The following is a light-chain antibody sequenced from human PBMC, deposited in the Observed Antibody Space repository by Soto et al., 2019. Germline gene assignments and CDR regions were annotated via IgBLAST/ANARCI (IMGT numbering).Light chain of an antibody. Sequence: QAVVTQPPSVSGAPGQRGTISCTASSSNIGAGSDVHWYLQLPATAPKLLIYGNTNRPSGVPDRFSGYKSGTSAALAITGLQAEDEADYYCKSYDSSLSAWVFCGGTKLTVL. V-gene: IGLV1-40*01. J-gene: IGLJ3*02. CDR1: SSNIGAGSD. CDR2: GNT. CDR3: KSYDSSLSAWV.